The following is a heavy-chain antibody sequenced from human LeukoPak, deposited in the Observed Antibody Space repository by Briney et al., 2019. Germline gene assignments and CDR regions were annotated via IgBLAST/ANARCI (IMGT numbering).Heavy chain of an antibody. CDR3: AQDRRYYYDSSGYYLDC. CDR2: ISGSGGST. CDR1: GFTFSSYA. J-gene: IGHJ4*02. Sequence: GGSLRLSCAASGFTFSSYAMSWVRQAPGKGLEWVSAISGSGGSTYYADSVKGGFTISRDNSKNTLYLQMNSLRAEDTAVYYRAQDRRYYYDSSGYYLDCWGQGTLVTVSS. D-gene: IGHD3-22*01. V-gene: IGHV3-23*01.